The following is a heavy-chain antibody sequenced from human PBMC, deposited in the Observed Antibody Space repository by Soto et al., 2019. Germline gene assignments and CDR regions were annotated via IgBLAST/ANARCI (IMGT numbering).Heavy chain of an antibody. J-gene: IGHJ5*01. CDR1: GLNFRYYA. D-gene: IGHD6-6*01. Sequence: GGSLRLSCAASGLNFRYYAMTWVRQAPGKGLEWVSSINDNGDSTHYADSVKGRFTISRDNSKNTLYLQMNSLTAEDTAVYFCAKASNSSPWFDSWLESWGQGTLVTVSS. V-gene: IGHV3-23*01. CDR2: INDNGDST. CDR3: AKASNSSPWFDSWLES.